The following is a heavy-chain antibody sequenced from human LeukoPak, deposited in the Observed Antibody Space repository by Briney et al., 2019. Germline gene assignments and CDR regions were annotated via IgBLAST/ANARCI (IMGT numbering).Heavy chain of an antibody. J-gene: IGHJ4*02. Sequence: GASVKVSCKASEYTFTGYYIHWVRQAPGQGLEWMGWIDPNTGDSHYVKKFQGRVTMSRDTSISTAYMELSRLRSDDTAFYYCARIRYCGGISCYYIDYWGQGTLVTVSA. CDR1: EYTFTGYY. D-gene: IGHD2-2*01. CDR3: ARIRYCGGISCYYIDY. V-gene: IGHV1-2*02. CDR2: IDPNTGDS.